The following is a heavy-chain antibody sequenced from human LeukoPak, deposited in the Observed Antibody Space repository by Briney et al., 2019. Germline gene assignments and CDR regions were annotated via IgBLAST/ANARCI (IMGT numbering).Heavy chain of an antibody. CDR3: ARDRGGSGPTTTDS. CDR2: ISSDGSST. D-gene: IGHD6-19*01. J-gene: IGHJ4*02. CDR1: GFTFSSYR. Sequence: GGSLRLSCAASGFTFSSYRMHWVRQAPGKGLVWVSRISSDGSSTIYADSVKGRFTISRDNAKNTLYLQMNSLRAEDTAVYYCARDRGGSGPTTTDSWGQGTLVTVSS. V-gene: IGHV3-74*01.